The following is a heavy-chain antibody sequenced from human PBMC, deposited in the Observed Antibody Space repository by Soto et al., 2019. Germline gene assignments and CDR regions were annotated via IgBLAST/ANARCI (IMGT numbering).Heavy chain of an antibody. CDR2: ISAYNGNT. J-gene: IGHJ3*02. D-gene: IGHD1-26*01. V-gene: IGHV1-18*01. Sequence: ASVKVSCKASGYTFTSYGISLVRHAPGQGLEWMGWISAYNGNTNYAQKLQGRVTMTTDTSTSTAYMELRSLRSDDTAVYYCAREPKYSGSQDAFDIWGQGTMVTV. CDR3: AREPKYSGSQDAFDI. CDR1: GYTFTSYG.